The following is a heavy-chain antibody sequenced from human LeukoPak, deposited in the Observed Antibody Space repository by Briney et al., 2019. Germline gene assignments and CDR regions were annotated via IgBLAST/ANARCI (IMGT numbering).Heavy chain of an antibody. CDR3: ARGLNMVATLSFGMDV. D-gene: IGHD5-12*01. Sequence: PGGSLTLSCAASGFTFSDYYMTWIRQAPGKGLEWVSYISSSTTYTNYGDSVKGRFTISRDNAKNSLYLQMNSLRAEDTAMYYCARGLNMVATLSFGMDVWGQGTTVTVSS. CDR2: ISSSTTYT. V-gene: IGHV3-11*05. CDR1: GFTFSDYY. J-gene: IGHJ6*02.